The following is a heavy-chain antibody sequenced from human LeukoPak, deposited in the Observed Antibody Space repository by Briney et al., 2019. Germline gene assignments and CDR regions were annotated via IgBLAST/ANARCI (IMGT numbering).Heavy chain of an antibody. Sequence: PSETLSLTCAVSNYPITSDYYWVWIRQPPGQGLEWIGQIFHSGIAHYNPSLKSRVTMSVDTSRSQFSVNLNSVTAADTAVYYCGRASFGTADNRFYYYMDVWGKGTTVTVSS. CDR1: NYPITSDYY. J-gene: IGHJ6*03. CDR2: IFHSGIA. V-gene: IGHV4-38-2*01. CDR3: GRASFGTADNRFYYYMDV. D-gene: IGHD3-16*01.